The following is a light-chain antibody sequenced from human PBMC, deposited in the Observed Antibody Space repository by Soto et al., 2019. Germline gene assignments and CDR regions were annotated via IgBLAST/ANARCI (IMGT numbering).Light chain of an antibody. CDR1: QALSNY. CDR3: QQLSRYPLT. V-gene: IGKV1-9*01. J-gene: IGKJ4*01. CDR2: SAS. Sequence: DIQMTQSPSALSASVGDRATITCRASQALSNYLARYQQKPGKAPDLLIYSASTLQSGVPSRFSGSGSETEFSLTIRALQPEDFATYYCQQLSRYPLTFGGGTKVDIK.